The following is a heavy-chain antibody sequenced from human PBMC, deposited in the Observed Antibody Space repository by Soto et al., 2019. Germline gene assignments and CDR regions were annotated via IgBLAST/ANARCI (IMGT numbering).Heavy chain of an antibody. J-gene: IGHJ5*02. D-gene: IGHD6-13*01. Sequence: QLQLQESGPGLVKPSETLSLTCTVSGGSISSSSFHWGWIRQPPGKGLEWIGSIYYSGSTYYSPSLQSRVTISVDTSTKQFSLKLSSVTAADTAVYYCARRERAAGTDWWFDPWGQGTLVTVSS. CDR3: ARRERAAGTDWWFDP. CDR2: IYYSGST. V-gene: IGHV4-39*01. CDR1: GGSISSSSFH.